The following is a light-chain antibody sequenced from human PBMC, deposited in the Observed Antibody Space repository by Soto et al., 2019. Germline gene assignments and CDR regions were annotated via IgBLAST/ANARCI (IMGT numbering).Light chain of an antibody. J-gene: IGKJ4*01. CDR1: QSVSSNY. Sequence: EIVLTQSTGTLSLSPGERATLSCRASQSVSSNYLAWYRQKPGQAPRLLIYDTSSRATGVPDRFSGSVSGTDFTLTISRLEPEDFAVYYCQQYGSSPFFGGGTKVDIK. CDR2: DTS. CDR3: QQYGSSPF. V-gene: IGKV3-20*01.